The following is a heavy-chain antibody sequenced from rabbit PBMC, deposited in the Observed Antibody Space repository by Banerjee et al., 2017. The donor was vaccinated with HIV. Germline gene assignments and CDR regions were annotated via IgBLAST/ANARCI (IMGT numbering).Heavy chain of an antibody. CDR2: IDPVLGVT. Sequence: QLEESGGGLVQPGGSLTLSCKASGFDFSSYYMSWVRQAPGKGLEWIGYIDPVLGVTYYASWVNGRITISTDNAQNTVFLQMNSLTAADTATYFCARDLSYISGRGANDLWGQGTLVTVS. CDR1: GFDFSSYY. CDR3: ARDLSYISGRGANDL. J-gene: IGHJ3*01. D-gene: IGHD4-1*01. V-gene: IGHV1S7*01.